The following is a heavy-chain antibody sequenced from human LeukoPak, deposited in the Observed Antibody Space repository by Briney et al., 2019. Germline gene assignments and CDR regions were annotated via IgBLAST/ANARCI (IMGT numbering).Heavy chain of an antibody. CDR3: ARGLFAMVRGVRTAYNWFDP. V-gene: IGHV4-4*07. D-gene: IGHD3-10*01. CDR2: IYASGST. J-gene: IGHJ5*02. Sequence: PSETLSLTCTVSGGSISSYYWSWIRQPAGKGLEWIGRIYASGSTNYNPSLKSRVTMSVDTSKNQFSLKLSSVTAADTAVYYCARGLFAMVRGVRTAYNWFDPWGQGTLVTVSS. CDR1: GGSISSYY.